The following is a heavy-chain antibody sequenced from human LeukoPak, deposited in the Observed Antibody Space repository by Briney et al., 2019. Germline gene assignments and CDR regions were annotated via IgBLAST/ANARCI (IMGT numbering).Heavy chain of an antibody. Sequence: GASVKVSCKASGYDFSNYGITWVRQAPGQGLEWMGWINPNSGGTNYAQKFQGRVTMTRNTSISTAYMELSRLRSDDTAVYYCARGAEGYCSGGSCYYGAIPDYWGQGTLVTVSS. CDR3: ARGAEGYCSGGSCYYGAIPDY. D-gene: IGHD2-15*01. J-gene: IGHJ4*02. CDR2: INPNSGGT. V-gene: IGHV1-2*02. CDR1: GYDFSNYG.